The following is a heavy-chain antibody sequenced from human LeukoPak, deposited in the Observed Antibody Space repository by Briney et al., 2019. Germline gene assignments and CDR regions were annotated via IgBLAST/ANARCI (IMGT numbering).Heavy chain of an antibody. CDR3: AKDRNVCSSTSCYGADDY. CDR2: ISGSGGST. D-gene: IGHD2-2*01. CDR1: GFTFSSYA. J-gene: IGHJ4*02. V-gene: IGHV3-23*01. Sequence: GGSLRLSCAASGFTFSSYAMSWVRQAPGKGLGWVSAISGSGGSTYYADSVKGRFTISRDNSKNTLYLQMNSLRAEDTAVYYCAKDRNVCSSTSCYGADDYWGQGTLVTVSS.